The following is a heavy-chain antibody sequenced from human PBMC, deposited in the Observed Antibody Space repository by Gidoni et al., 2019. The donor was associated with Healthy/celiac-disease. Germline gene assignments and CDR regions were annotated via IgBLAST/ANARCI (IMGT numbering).Heavy chain of an antibody. J-gene: IGHJ6*02. CDR1: GYTFTGYY. D-gene: IGHD1-20*01. CDR3: ARYWHNWNVHYYYYGMDV. Sequence: QVQLFQSGAQAKKPEASVKVSCKASGYTFTGYYMHWVRQAPGQGLEWMGWINPNRGGTNYAQKFQGRVTMTRDTSISTAYMELSRLRSDDTAVYYCARYWHNWNVHYYYYGMDVWGQGTTVTVSS. CDR2: INPNRGGT. V-gene: IGHV1-2*02.